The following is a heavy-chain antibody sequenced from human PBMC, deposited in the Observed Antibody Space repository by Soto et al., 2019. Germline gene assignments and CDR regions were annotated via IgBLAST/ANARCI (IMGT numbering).Heavy chain of an antibody. Sequence: GESLKSSCQGSGYSFTDYLVGWVRQIAWEGLEWVGIIYPGDSDTRYSPSFQGQVTISADKSISTAYLQWNSLKASDSAMYYCPRSRREDCSHVSCYSHPYYYGMDLWGQGTPVTVSS. CDR1: GYSFTDYL. CDR3: PRSRREDCSHVSCYSHPYYYGMDL. D-gene: IGHD2-15*01. J-gene: IGHJ6*01. CDR2: IYPGDSDT. V-gene: IGHV5-51*01.